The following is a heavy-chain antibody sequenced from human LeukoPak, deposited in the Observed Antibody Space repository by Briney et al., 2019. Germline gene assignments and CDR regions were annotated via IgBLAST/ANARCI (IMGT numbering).Heavy chain of an antibody. CDR2: INPNSGGT. V-gene: IGHV1-2*02. J-gene: IGHJ4*02. CDR1: GYTFTGYY. D-gene: IGHD3-10*01. Sequence: ASVKVSCKASGYTFTGYYMHWVRQAPGQGLEWMGWINPNSGGTNYAQKFQGRVTMTRDTSISTAYMELSRLRSDDTAVYYCARDSRLWFGELFPPYFDYWGQGTLVTVSS. CDR3: ARDSRLWFGELFPPYFDY.